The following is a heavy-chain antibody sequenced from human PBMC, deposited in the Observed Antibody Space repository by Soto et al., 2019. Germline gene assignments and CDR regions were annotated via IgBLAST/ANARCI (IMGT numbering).Heavy chain of an antibody. J-gene: IGHJ4*02. CDR3: AKGRSQMGYYYDSSGYYSDY. CDR1: GFTFSSYG. D-gene: IGHD3-22*01. Sequence: GGALRLSCAASGFTFSSYGMHSVRRAPGKGLVGGTVISYDGSNKYYAHSVKSRFTISRDNSKNTLYLQMNSLRAEDTAVYYCAKGRSQMGYYYDSSGYYSDYWGQGTLVTVSS. V-gene: IGHV3-30*18. CDR2: ISYDGSNK.